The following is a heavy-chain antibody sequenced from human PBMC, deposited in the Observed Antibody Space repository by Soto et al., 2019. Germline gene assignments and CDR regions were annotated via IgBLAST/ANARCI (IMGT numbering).Heavy chain of an antibody. CDR3: ARRARR. CDR1: GFTFSTSV. V-gene: IGHV3-48*03. Sequence: EVQLVESGGGLIQPGVSLRLSCAASGFTFSTSVLYWVRQAPGKGLEWVSYIHPSGQPIFYADSVKGRFTISRDNAKNSLYLQMSSLRAEDSAVYYCARRARRWGQGTMVSGSS. J-gene: IGHJ1*01. CDR2: IHPSGQPI. D-gene: IGHD1-26*01.